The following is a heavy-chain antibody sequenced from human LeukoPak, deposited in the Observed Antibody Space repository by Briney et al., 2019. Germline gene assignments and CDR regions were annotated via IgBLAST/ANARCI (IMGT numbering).Heavy chain of an antibody. Sequence: PGGSLRLSCAASGFTFSSYSMNWVRQAPGKGLEWVSSISSSSSYIYYADSVKGRFTISRDNAKNSLYLQMNSLRVEDTAVYYCARVGSSGFQGDYWGQGPLVTVSS. V-gene: IGHV3-21*01. CDR3: ARVGSSGFQGDY. CDR1: GFTFSSYS. D-gene: IGHD3-22*01. J-gene: IGHJ4*02. CDR2: ISSSSSYI.